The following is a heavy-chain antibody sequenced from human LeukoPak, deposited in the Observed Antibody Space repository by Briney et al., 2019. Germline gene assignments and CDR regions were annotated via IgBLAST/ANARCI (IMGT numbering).Heavy chain of an antibody. V-gene: IGHV3-21*01. CDR1: GFTFSSYS. J-gene: IGHJ4*02. CDR3: ARGQPLALRYFDWLPPNAYYFDY. CDR2: ISSSSSYI. D-gene: IGHD3-9*01. Sequence: GGSLRLSCAASGFTFSSYSMNWVRQAPGKGLEWVSSISSSSSYIYYADSVKGRFTISRDNAKNSLYLQMNSLRAEDTAVYYCARGQPLALRYFDWLPPNAYYFDYWGQGTLVTVSS.